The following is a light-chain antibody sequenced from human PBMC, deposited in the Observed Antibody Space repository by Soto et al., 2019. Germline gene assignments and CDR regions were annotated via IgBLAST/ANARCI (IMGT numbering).Light chain of an antibody. CDR3: QQLNSYPR. V-gene: IGKV1-9*01. CDR1: QGISSY. J-gene: IGKJ5*01. CDR2: AAS. Sequence: IPLTQSPSFLSASVGDRVTITCRASQGISSYLAWYQQKPGKAPKLLIYAASTLQSGVPSRFSGSGSGTEFTLTISSLQPEDFATYYCQQLNSYPRFGQGTRLEIK.